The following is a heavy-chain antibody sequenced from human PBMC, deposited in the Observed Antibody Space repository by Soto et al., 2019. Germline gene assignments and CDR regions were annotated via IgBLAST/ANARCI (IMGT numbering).Heavy chain of an antibody. CDR1: GYSASSSY. CDR3: ARVRYSHPYLGYFDY. D-gene: IGHD5-18*01. Sequence: PSETLSLTCTVSGYSASSSYWSWIRQPPGKGLEWIGYIYFSGGTNYTPYLKSRLTISIDTSKNQFSLRLSSVTAADTAVYYCARVRYSHPYLGYFDYWGQGALVTVSS. CDR2: IYFSGGT. J-gene: IGHJ4*02. V-gene: IGHV4-59*02.